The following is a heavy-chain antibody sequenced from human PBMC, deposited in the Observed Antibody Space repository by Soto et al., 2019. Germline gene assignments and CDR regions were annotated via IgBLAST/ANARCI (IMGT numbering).Heavy chain of an antibody. CDR2: IHYTGSA. J-gene: IGHJ4*02. Sequence: SETQSLPCTVSCGYISSGDDFWIWIRQSPTKGLEWIGYIHYTGSAYYTPSLQSRVTMSMDTSKNQFSLKMQSVTAADSGVYYCATNRPLETPKDCFGYWGQGPQVTVS. CDR1: CGYISSGDDF. CDR3: ATNRPLETPKDCFGY. V-gene: IGHV4-30-4*08. D-gene: IGHD6-6*01.